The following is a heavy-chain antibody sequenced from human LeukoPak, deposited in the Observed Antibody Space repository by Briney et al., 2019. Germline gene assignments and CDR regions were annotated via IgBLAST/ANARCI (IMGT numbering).Heavy chain of an antibody. CDR1: GFTFSNAW. V-gene: IGHV3-15*01. D-gene: IGHD3-22*01. J-gene: IGHJ6*02. CDR2: IKSKTDGGTT. Sequence: GGSLRLSCAASGFTFSNAWMSWVRQAPGKGLEWVGRIKSKTDGGTTDYAAPVKGRFTISRDDSKSTLYLQMNSLKTEDTAVYYCTTDSSGYYYYYYGMDVWGQGTTVTVSS. CDR3: TTDSSGYYYYYYGMDV.